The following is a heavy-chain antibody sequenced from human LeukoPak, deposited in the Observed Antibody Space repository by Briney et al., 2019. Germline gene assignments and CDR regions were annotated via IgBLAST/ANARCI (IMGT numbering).Heavy chain of an antibody. D-gene: IGHD6-6*01. Sequence: SETLSLTCTVSGGSISSYTNYWGWIRQPPGKGLEWIATVYYTGGTYYNPSLKSRVTISIDTSRNHFSLKLTSVIAAGTAMYYCVSNSSSSPWFDPWGQGTLVTVSS. CDR2: VYYTGGT. V-gene: IGHV4-39*02. CDR3: VSNSSSSPWFDP. J-gene: IGHJ5*02. CDR1: GGSISSYTNY.